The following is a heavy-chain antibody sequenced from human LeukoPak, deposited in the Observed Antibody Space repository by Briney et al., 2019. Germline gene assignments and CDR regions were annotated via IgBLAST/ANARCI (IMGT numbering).Heavy chain of an antibody. CDR3: ARDPSTYYYDSSGYYNWFDP. V-gene: IGHV3-21*01. CDR2: ISSSSSYT. Sequence: PGGSLRLSCAASGFTFSSYSMNWVRQAPGKGLEWVSSISSSSSYTYYADSVKGRFTISRDNAKNSLYLQMNSLRAEDTAVYYCARDPSTYYYDSSGYYNWFDPWGQGTLVTVSS. J-gene: IGHJ5*02. D-gene: IGHD3-22*01. CDR1: GFTFSSYS.